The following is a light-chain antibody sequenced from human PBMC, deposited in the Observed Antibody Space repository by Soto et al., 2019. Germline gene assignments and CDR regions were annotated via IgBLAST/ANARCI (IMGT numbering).Light chain of an antibody. CDR1: QTVTSNF. J-gene: IGKJ1*01. V-gene: IGKV3D-20*02. CDR2: GAS. Sequence: VLTQSPGTLSLSPGERATLSCRASQTVTSNFLAWYQEKPGQAPRLLIYGASSRATGIPARFSGSGSGTEFTLTISSLQSEDFAVYYCQQRGNRPPWTFGQGTKVDIK. CDR3: QQRGNRPPWT.